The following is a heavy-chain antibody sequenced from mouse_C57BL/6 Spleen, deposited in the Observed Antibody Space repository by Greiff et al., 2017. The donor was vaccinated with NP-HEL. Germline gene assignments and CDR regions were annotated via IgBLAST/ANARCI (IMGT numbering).Heavy chain of an antibody. V-gene: IGHV1-61*01. CDR3: AIYGYDPAWFAY. J-gene: IGHJ3*01. D-gene: IGHD2-2*01. Sequence: VQLQQPGAELVRPGSSVKLSCKASGSTFTSYWMDWVKQRPGQGLEWIGNIYPSDSENHSIQTFKDKATLTVDKSSSTAYMQLSSLTSEDSAVYYCAIYGYDPAWFAYRGQGTLVTVSA. CDR2: IYPSDSEN. CDR1: GSTFTSYW.